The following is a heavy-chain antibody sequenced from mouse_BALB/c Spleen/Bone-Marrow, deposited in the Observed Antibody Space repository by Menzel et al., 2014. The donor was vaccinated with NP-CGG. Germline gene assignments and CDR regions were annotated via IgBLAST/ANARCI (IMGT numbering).Heavy chain of an antibody. D-gene: IGHD2-3*01. CDR1: GYAFXSYN. V-gene: IGHV1S135*01. Sequence: EVKLMESGPELVKPGASVKVSCKASGYAFXSYNMYWVKQSHGKSLEWIGYIDPYNGGTSYNQKFKGKATLTVDKSSSTAYMHLNSLTSEDSAVYYCARDGYFLAWFAYWGQGTLVTVSA. CDR3: ARDGYFLAWFAY. CDR2: IDPYNGGT. J-gene: IGHJ3*01.